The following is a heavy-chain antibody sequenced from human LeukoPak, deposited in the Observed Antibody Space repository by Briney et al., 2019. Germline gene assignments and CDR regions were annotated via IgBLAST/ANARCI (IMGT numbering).Heavy chain of an antibody. CDR2: SRNKASSYTT. J-gene: IGHJ6*03. V-gene: IGHV3-72*01. CDR1: GFKFSDHY. Sequence: GGSLRLSCAASGFKFSDHYIDWVRQAPGKGLEWVGRSRNKASSYTTEYAASVEGRFTISRDVSESSLYLQMNSLRTEDTAVYYCARGATPDVWGKGTTVTVSS. CDR3: ARGATPDV. D-gene: IGHD3-16*01.